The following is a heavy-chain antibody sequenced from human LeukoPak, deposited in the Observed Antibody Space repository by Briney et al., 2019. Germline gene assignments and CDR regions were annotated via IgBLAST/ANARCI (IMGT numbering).Heavy chain of an antibody. D-gene: IGHD2-15*01. J-gene: IGHJ6*02. V-gene: IGHV3-30-3*01. CDR2: ISYDGSNK. Sequence: GGSLRLSCAASGFTFSSYAMHWVRQAPGKGLEWVAVISYDGSNKYYADSVKGRFTISRDNSKNTLYLQMNSLRAEDTAVYYCASRGGYCSGGSCYKRYGMDVWGQGTTVTVSS. CDR3: ASRGGYCSGGSCYKRYGMDV. CDR1: GFTFSSYA.